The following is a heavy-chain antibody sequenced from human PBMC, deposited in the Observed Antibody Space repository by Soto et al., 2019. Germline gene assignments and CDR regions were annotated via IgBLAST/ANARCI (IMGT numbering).Heavy chain of an antibody. CDR3: ARVSGSYFQYYYYGMDV. D-gene: IGHD1-26*01. V-gene: IGHV1-69*06. Sequence: SVKVSCKASGGTFSSYAISWVRQAPGQGLEWMGGIIPIFGTANYAQKFQGRVTITAHKSTSTAYMELSSLRSEDTAVYYCARVSGSYFQYYYYGMDVWGQGTTVTVSS. J-gene: IGHJ6*02. CDR1: GGTFSSYA. CDR2: IIPIFGTA.